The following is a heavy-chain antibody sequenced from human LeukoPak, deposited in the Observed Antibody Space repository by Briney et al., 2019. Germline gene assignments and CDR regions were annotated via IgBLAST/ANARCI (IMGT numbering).Heavy chain of an antibody. V-gene: IGHV3-11*01. Sequence: GGSLRLSCAASGFIFSDYYMSWIRQAPGKGLEWVSYVSISGGTIYYADSVRGRFTISRDNAKNSLYLQMNSLRAEDTAIYYCARTMITFGGVIVPMGFDYWGQGTLVTVSS. CDR1: GFIFSDYY. CDR3: ARTMITFGGVIVPMGFDY. D-gene: IGHD3-16*02. CDR2: VSISGGTI. J-gene: IGHJ4*02.